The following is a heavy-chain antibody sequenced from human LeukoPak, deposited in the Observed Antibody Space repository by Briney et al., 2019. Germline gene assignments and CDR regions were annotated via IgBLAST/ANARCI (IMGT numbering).Heavy chain of an antibody. V-gene: IGHV3-30*02. CDR3: AKGGSSWSRWDY. J-gene: IGHJ4*02. Sequence: GGSLRLSCTASGFSFSNYGMHWVRQAPGKGLEWVAFIRYDGSNKYYADSVQGRFTISRDNSKNTVYLQMNSLRDEDTAVYYCAKGGSSWSRWDYWGQGTLVTVSS. D-gene: IGHD6-13*01. CDR1: GFSFSNYG. CDR2: IRYDGSNK.